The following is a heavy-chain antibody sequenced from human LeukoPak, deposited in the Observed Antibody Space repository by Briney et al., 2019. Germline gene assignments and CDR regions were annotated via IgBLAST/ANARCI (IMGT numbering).Heavy chain of an antibody. V-gene: IGHV1-2*02. J-gene: IGHJ5*02. CDR2: INPNSGGT. CDR3: AREDSSSWYGHSNWFDP. Sequence: ASVKVSCKASGYTFTGYYMHWVRQAPGQGLEWMGWINPNSGGTNYAQKFQGRVTMTRDTSISTAYMELSRLRSDDTAVYYCAREDSSSWYGHSNWFDPWGQGTLVTVSS. D-gene: IGHD6-13*01. CDR1: GYTFTGYY.